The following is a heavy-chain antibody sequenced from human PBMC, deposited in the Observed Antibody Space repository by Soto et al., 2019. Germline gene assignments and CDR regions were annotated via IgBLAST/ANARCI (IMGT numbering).Heavy chain of an antibody. J-gene: IGHJ5*02. V-gene: IGHV1-18*01. D-gene: IGHD3-3*01. Sequence: QVQLVQSGAEVKKPGASVKVSCKASGYTFTSYGISWVRQAPGQGLERMGWISAYNGNTNYAQRLQCRVTMTTDTSTSTAYMELRSLRSDDTAVYYCARGQGITIFGVAISYNWFDPWGQGTLVTVSS. CDR3: ARGQGITIFGVAISYNWFDP. CDR2: ISAYNGNT. CDR1: GYTFTSYG.